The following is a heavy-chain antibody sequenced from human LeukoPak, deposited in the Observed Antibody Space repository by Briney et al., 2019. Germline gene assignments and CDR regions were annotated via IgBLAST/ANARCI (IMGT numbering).Heavy chain of an antibody. CDR3: ARLSRYFDPRAFDI. D-gene: IGHD3-9*01. J-gene: IGHJ3*02. CDR1: GGSISSGSYY. V-gene: IGHV4-61*02. CDR2: IYTSGST. Sequence: SETLSLTCTVSGGSISSGSYYWSWIRQPAGKGLEWIGRIYTSGSTNYNPSLKSRVTISVDTSKNQFSLKLSSVTAADTAVYYCARLSRYFDPRAFDIWGQGTMVTVSS.